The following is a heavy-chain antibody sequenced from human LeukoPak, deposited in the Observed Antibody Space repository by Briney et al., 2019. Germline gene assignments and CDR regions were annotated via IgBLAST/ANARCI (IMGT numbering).Heavy chain of an antibody. V-gene: IGHV1-2*06. Sequence: ASVKVSCKASGYTFTGCYMHWVRQAPGQGLEWMGRINPNSGGTNYAQKFQGRVTMTRDTSISTAYMELSRLRSDDTAVYYCALKWLDYYYYGMDVWGQGTTVTVSS. CDR2: INPNSGGT. D-gene: IGHD6-19*01. CDR1: GYTFTGCY. J-gene: IGHJ6*02. CDR3: ALKWLDYYYYGMDV.